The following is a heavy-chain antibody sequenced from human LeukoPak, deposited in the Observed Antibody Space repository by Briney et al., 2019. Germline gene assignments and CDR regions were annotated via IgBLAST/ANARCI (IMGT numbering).Heavy chain of an antibody. J-gene: IGHJ4*02. V-gene: IGHV3-33*01. Sequence: PGGSLRLSCAASEFFFRSYGMHWVRQAPGKGLEWVAVVWYDGSNKYYADSVKGRFTISRDNSKNTLSLQMNSLRAEDTAVYYCARDRPVGASEDYWGQGTLVTVSS. D-gene: IGHD1-26*01. CDR3: ARDRPVGASEDY. CDR2: VWYDGSNK. CDR1: EFFFRSYG.